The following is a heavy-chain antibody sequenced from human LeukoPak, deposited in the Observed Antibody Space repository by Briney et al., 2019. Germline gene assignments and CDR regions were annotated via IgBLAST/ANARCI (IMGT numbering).Heavy chain of an antibody. CDR3: ARTPYSSSSWDYYYMDV. CDR1: GVTFSSYS. J-gene: IGHJ6*03. V-gene: IGHV3-21*01. CDR2: ISSSSSYI. Sequence: SGGSLRLSCAASGVTFSSYSMNWVRQAPGKGLEWVSSISSSSSYIYYADSVKGRFTISRDNAKNSLYLQMDSLRAEDTAVYYCARTPYSSSSWDYYYMDVWGKGTTVTVSS. D-gene: IGHD6-6*01.